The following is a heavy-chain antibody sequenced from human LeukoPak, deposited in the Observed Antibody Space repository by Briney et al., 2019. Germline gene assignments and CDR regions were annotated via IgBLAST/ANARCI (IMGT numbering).Heavy chain of an antibody. Sequence: SLRLSCAASGFTFSSYGMHWVRQAPGKGLEWVAVISYDGSNKYYADSVKGRFTISRDNSKNTLYLQMNSLRAEDTAVYYCAKNSEYVWGSHRTLYFDYWGQGTLVTVSS. V-gene: IGHV3-30*18. CDR3: AKNSEYVWGSHRTLYFDY. CDR1: GFTFSSYG. J-gene: IGHJ4*02. CDR2: ISYDGSNK. D-gene: IGHD3-16*02.